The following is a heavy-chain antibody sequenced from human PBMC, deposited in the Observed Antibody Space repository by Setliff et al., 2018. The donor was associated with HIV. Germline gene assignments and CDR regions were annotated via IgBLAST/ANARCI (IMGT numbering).Heavy chain of an antibody. CDR3: ARELCTGGYCYSDY. J-gene: IGHJ4*02. CDR2: ISSSTTV. V-gene: IGHV3-48*01. CDR1: GFTFSNYW. Sequence: GGSLRLSCEASGFTFSNYWMHWVRQVPGKGLVWVSYISSSTTVYYADSVKGRFTISRDNAKNSLYLQMNSLRAEDTAVFYCARELCTGGYCYSDYWGQGTLVTVSS. D-gene: IGHD2-8*02.